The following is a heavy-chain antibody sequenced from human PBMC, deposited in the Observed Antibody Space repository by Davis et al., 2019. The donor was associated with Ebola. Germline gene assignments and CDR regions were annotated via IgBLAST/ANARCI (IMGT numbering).Heavy chain of an antibody. CDR3: AKRGGYGFDY. J-gene: IGHJ4*02. Sequence: PGGSLRLSCAASGFTFSSYSMNWVRQAPGKGLEWVSSISSSSSYIYYADSVKGRFTISRDNSKNTLYLQMNSLRAEDTAVYYCAKRGGYGFDYWGQGTLVTVSS. V-gene: IGHV3-21*01. CDR2: ISSSSSYI. CDR1: GFTFSSYS. D-gene: IGHD5-12*01.